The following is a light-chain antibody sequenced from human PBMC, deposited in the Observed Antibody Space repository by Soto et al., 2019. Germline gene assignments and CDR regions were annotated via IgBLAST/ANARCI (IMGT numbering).Light chain of an antibody. J-gene: IGLJ2*01. CDR2: EVS. V-gene: IGLV2-14*01. Sequence: QSVLTQPASVSGSPGQSITISCTGTSCDVGAYDYVSWYQQHPGKAPKLMIFEVSDRPSGVSNRFSGSKSGNTASLTISGLQAEDEADYYCCSYAGSSTAIFGGGTKVTVL. CDR3: CSYAGSSTAI. CDR1: SCDVGAYDY.